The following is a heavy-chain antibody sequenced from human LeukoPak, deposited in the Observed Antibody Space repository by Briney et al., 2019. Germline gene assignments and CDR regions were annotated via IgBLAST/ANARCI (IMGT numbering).Heavy chain of an antibody. CDR1: GGSISTHY. V-gene: IGHV4-59*11. J-gene: IGHJ4*02. CDR3: ARARYSSSSRFDH. CDR2: MDYSGST. D-gene: IGHD6-6*01. Sequence: SETLSLTCSVSGGSISTHYWSWIRQPPGKRLEWIGYMDYSGSTNYNPSLKSRVTISVDTSKNQFSLNVTSVTAADTAVYYCARARYSSSSRFDHWGQGTLVTVSS.